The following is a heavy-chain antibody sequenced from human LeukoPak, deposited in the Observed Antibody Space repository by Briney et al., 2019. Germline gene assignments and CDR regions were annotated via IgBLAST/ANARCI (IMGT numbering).Heavy chain of an antibody. D-gene: IGHD3-3*01. J-gene: IGHJ3*02. CDR1: GFTFSSYS. Sequence: GGSLRLSCAASGFTFSSYSMNWVRQAPGKGLEWVSSISSSTSYIYYADSVKGRFTISRDNAKNSLYLQMNSLRAEDTAVYYCARQWFSTIFGVVTTHDAFDIWGEGTMVSVSS. CDR3: ARQWFSTIFGVVTTHDAFDI. V-gene: IGHV3-21*01. CDR2: ISSSTSYI.